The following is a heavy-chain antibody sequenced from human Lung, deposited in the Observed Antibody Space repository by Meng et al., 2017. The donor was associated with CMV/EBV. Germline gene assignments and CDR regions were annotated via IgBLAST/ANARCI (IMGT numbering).Heavy chain of an antibody. Sequence: EXLKISCAASGFTFSTNWMDWVRQTPGKGLEWVANINPDGSEKYYLGSVEGRFTISRDNGKNLLSLEMISLRAEDTGVCYCSRALDHWGQGTLVTVSS. J-gene: IGHJ5*02. V-gene: IGHV3-7*01. CDR1: GFTFSTNW. CDR3: SRALDH. CDR2: INPDGSEK.